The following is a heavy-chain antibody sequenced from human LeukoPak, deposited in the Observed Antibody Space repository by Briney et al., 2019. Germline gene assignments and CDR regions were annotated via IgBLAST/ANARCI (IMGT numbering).Heavy chain of an antibody. CDR2: MPYDGSEK. CDR1: GFTFDDYA. CDR3: AKDSTGFYFDPNGSYYLPS. J-gene: IGHJ4*02. Sequence: GGSLRLSCAASGFTFDDYAMHWVRQAPGKGLEWVASMPYDGSEKYYRDSVKGRFTISRDTSKNTMYLQMDHLRSEDTAMYYCAKDSTGFYFDPNGSYYLPSWGQGTLVIVSS. D-gene: IGHD3-22*01. V-gene: IGHV3-30*02.